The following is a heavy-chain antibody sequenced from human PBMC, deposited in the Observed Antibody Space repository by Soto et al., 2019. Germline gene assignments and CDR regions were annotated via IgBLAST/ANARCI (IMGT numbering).Heavy chain of an antibody. J-gene: IGHJ6*02. V-gene: IGHV5-10-1*01. D-gene: IGHD5-18*01. CDR3: AGRNTAMVKDYYYGMDV. Sequence: PGESLKISCKGSGYSFTSYWISWVRQMPGKGLEWMGRIDPSDSYTNYSPSFQGHVTISADKSISTAYLQWSSLKASDTAIYYCAGRNTAMVKDYYYGMDVWGQGTTVTVSS. CDR1: GYSFTSYW. CDR2: IDPSDSYT.